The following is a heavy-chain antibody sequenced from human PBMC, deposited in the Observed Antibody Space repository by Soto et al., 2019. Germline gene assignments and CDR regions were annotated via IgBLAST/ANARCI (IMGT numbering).Heavy chain of an antibody. D-gene: IGHD2-2*01. Sequence: SETLSLTCPVSGGSISSGGYYWSWIRQHPGKGLEWIGYIYYSGSTYYNPSLKSRVTISVDTSKNQFSLKLSSVTAADTAVYYCAREYGSNRLFDYWGQGTLVTVSS. V-gene: IGHV4-31*03. CDR1: GGSISSGGYY. J-gene: IGHJ4*02. CDR2: IYYSGST. CDR3: AREYGSNRLFDY.